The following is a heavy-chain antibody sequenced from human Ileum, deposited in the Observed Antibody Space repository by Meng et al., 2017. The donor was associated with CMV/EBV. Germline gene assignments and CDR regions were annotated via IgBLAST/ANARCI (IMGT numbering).Heavy chain of an antibody. V-gene: IGHV3-15*01. CDR1: GFTFSNAW. Sequence: GESLKISCAASGFTFSNAWMSWVRQAPGKGLEWVGRIKSKTDGGTTDYAAPVKGRFTISRVDSKNTLFLQMNSLKIEDTAVYYCARYCSSTTCYRPGWGQGTLVTVSS. CDR2: IKSKTDGGTT. CDR3: ARYCSSTTCYRPG. J-gene: IGHJ4*02. D-gene: IGHD2-2*02.